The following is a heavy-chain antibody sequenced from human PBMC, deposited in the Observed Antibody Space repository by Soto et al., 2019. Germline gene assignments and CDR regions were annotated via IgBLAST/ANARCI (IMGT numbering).Heavy chain of an antibody. D-gene: IGHD3-3*01. CDR1: GGSISDSS. CDR2: INHRGQP. V-gene: IGHV4-34*01. CDR3: AKASRITIFGGGWFDP. Sequence: QVQLQQWGAGLLKPSETLALTCSVYGGSISDSSWFWIRQPPGKGLEWIGEINHRGQPNYRPSLKSRTIISVDKSKNQVSLNLPSVTAADTALYYCAKASRITIFGGGWFDPWGQGTLVTVSS. J-gene: IGHJ5*02.